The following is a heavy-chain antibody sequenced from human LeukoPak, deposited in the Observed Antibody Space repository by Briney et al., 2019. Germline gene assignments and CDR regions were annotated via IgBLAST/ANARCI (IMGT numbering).Heavy chain of an antibody. CDR1: RYTFTTYE. Sequence: ASVKVSCKASRYTFTTYEISWVRQAPGQGLEWMGWVNPNSGDTGYAQQIQGRVNLTRNTAIATAYMELSSLKSEDTAVYYCARVDTGLTYWGQGTLIIVSS. V-gene: IGHV1-8*02. J-gene: IGHJ4*02. CDR3: ARVDTGLTY. CDR2: VNPNSGDT. D-gene: IGHD2-8*02.